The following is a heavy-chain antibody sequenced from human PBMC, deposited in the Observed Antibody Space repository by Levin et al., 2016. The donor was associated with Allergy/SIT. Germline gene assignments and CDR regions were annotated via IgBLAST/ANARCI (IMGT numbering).Heavy chain of an antibody. J-gene: IGHJ6*02. Sequence: WIRQPPGKGLEWVSVIYSGGSTYYADSVKGRFTISRDNSKNTLYLQMNSLRAEDTAVYYCASTMVRGNYYYYGMDVWGQGTTVTVSS. D-gene: IGHD3-10*01. V-gene: IGHV3-53*01. CDR2: IYSGGST. CDR3: ASTMVRGNYYYYGMDV.